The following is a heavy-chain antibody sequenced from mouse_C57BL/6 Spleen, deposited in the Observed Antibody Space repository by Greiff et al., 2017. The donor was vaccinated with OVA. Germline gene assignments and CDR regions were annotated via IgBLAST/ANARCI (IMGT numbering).Heavy chain of an antibody. CDR3: ARQDGYYFDY. J-gene: IGHJ2*01. Sequence: DVKLVESGGDLVKPGGSLKLSCAASGFTFSSYGMSWVRQTPDKRLEWVATISSGGSYTYYPNSAKGRFTISRDNAKNTLYLQMSSLKSEDTAMYYCARQDGYYFDYWGQGTTLTVSS. V-gene: IGHV5-6*02. CDR1: GFTFSSYG. CDR2: ISSGGSYT. D-gene: IGHD2-3*01.